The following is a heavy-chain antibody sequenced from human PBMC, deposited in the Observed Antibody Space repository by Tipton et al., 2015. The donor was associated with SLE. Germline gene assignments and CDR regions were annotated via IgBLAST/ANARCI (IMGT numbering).Heavy chain of an antibody. D-gene: IGHD6-6*01. CDR3: AGIEGDASYYFYYYLNV. CDR1: GGSIRSYY. J-gene: IGHJ6*03. V-gene: IGHV4-59*03. Sequence: PGLVKPSETLSLTCTVSGGSIRSYYWSWIRQTPGKALEWIAYIYYNGRINYNPSLESRVTISLDTSKNQLSLNLRSATAADTAVYFCAGIEGDASYYFYYYLNVWGKGTTVTVSS. CDR2: IYYNGRI.